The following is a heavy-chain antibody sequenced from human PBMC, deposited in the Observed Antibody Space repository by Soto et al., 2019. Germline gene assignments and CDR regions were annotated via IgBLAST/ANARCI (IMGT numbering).Heavy chain of an antibody. CDR2: INPNSGGT. Sequence: GASVKVSCKASGYTFTGYYMHWVRQAPGQGLEWMGWINPNSGGTNYAQKFQGWVTMTRDTSISTAYMELSRLRSDDTAVYYCARSLNYVDIVATAPSWFDPWGQGTLVTVSS. CDR3: ARSLNYVDIVATAPSWFDP. CDR1: GYTFTGYY. D-gene: IGHD5-12*01. J-gene: IGHJ5*02. V-gene: IGHV1-2*04.